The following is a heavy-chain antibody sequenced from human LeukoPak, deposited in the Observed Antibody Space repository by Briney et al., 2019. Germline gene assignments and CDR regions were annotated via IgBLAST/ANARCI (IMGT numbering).Heavy chain of an antibody. V-gene: IGHV4-34*01. Sequence: PSETLSLTCAVYGGSFSGYYWSWIRQPPGKGLEWIGEINHRGSTNYNPSLKSRVTVSVDTSKNQFSLKLSSVTAADTAVYYCARHSDTAMGGLDYWGQGTLVTVSS. CDR3: ARHSDTAMGGLDY. J-gene: IGHJ4*02. D-gene: IGHD5-18*01. CDR1: GGSFSGYY. CDR2: INHRGST.